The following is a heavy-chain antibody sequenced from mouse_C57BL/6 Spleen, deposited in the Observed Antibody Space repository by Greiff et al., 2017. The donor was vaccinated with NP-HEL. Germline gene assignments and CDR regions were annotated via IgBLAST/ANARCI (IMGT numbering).Heavy chain of an antibody. J-gene: IGHJ3*01. V-gene: IGHV2-4*01. D-gene: IGHD2-3*01. Sequence: VQGVESGPGLVQPSQSLSITCTVSGFSLTSYGVHWVRQPPGKGLEWLGVIWSGGSTDYNAAFISRLSISKDNSKSQVFFKMNSLQADDTAIYYCAKNDGYYRGFAYWGQGTLVTVSA. CDR1: GFSLTSYG. CDR2: IWSGGST. CDR3: AKNDGYYRGFAY.